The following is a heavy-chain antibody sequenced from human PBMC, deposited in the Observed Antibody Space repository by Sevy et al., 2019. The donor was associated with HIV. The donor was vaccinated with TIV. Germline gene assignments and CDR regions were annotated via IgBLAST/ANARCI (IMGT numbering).Heavy chain of an antibody. CDR1: GFTFSSNW. J-gene: IGHJ4*02. D-gene: IGHD3-22*01. CDR2: VKQDMSEK. Sequence: GSLRLCCATSGFTFSSNWMTWVRQAPGKGLEWVANVKQDMSEKYYADSVKGRLTISRDNAKNSLYLEMNSLRAEDTAVYYCARAQQITMLVVIGGLYFDFWGQGTLVTVSS. V-gene: IGHV3-7*01. CDR3: ARAQQITMLVVIGGLYFDF.